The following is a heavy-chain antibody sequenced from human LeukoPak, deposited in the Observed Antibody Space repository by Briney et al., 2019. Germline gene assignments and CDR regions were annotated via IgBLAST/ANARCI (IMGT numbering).Heavy chain of an antibody. Sequence: NPGRSLRLSCTASGFTFGDYAMSWIRQAPGKGLEWVGFVRSKAYGGTTEYAASVKGRFTISRDDSKSIAYLQMNSLKTEDTAVYYCTGPPDWGQGTLVTVSS. CDR3: TGPPD. V-gene: IGHV3-49*05. J-gene: IGHJ4*02. CDR1: GFTFGDYA. CDR2: VRSKAYGGTT.